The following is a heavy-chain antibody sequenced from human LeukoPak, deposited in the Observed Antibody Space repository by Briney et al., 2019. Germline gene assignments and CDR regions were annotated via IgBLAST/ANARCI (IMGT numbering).Heavy chain of an antibody. J-gene: IGHJ4*02. D-gene: IGHD2-2*01. CDR3: VRGIGYCSTTITCRDY. V-gene: IGHV3-74*01. CDR2: INSNGITT. Sequence: GGSLRLSCAASGFTFSSYWMHWVRQAPGKGLMWVSRINSNGITTDYADSVKGRFTISRDNAKNTLHLQMNSLRGEDSAVYFCVRGIGYCSTTITCRDYWGQGTLVTVSS. CDR1: GFTFSSYW.